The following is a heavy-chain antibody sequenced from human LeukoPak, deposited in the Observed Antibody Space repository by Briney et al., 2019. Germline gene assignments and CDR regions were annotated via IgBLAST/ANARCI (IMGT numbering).Heavy chain of an antibody. D-gene: IGHD6-13*01. CDR1: AFTFQCFA. J-gene: IGHJ5*02. CDR2: VTGSATYT. CDR3: AKGSKAAAGSRPYNWFDP. Sequence: GGSLRLSCAASAFTFQCFAMNWVRQAPGKGLEWVATVTGSATYTYYADSVKGRFTISRDNSNSTLYLQMVSLRAEDTAVYYCAKGSKAAAGSRPYNWFDPWGKGTLVTVSS. V-gene: IGHV3-23*01.